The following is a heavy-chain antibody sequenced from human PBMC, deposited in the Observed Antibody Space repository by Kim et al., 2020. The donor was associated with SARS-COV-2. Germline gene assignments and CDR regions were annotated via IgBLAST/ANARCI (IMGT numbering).Heavy chain of an antibody. D-gene: IGHD3-10*01. Sequence: GGSLRLSCAASGFTFSSYGMHWVRQAPGKGLEWVAVISYDGSNKYYADSVKGRFTISRDNSKNTLYLQMNSLRAEDTAVYYCAKDRYYYGSGSQRKIYYYGMDVWGQGTTVTVSS. V-gene: IGHV3-30*18. CDR1: GFTFSSYG. CDR2: ISYDGSNK. J-gene: IGHJ6*02. CDR3: AKDRYYYGSGSQRKIYYYGMDV.